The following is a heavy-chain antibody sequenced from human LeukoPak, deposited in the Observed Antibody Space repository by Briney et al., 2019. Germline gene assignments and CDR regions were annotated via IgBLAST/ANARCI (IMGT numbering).Heavy chain of an antibody. CDR2: ISHSGST. Sequence: PSETLSLTCAVCGGSFSGYYWSWIRQPPGKGLEWIGEISHSGSTNYNPSLKSGVTISVDTSKNQFSLKLSSVTAADTAVYYCAAQYSGYVRLDYWGQGTLVTVSS. CDR3: AAQYSGYVRLDY. J-gene: IGHJ4*02. D-gene: IGHD5-12*01. CDR1: GGSFSGYY. V-gene: IGHV4-34*01.